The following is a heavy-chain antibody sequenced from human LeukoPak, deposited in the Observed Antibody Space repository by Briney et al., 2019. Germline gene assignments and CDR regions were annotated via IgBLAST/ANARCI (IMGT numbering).Heavy chain of an antibody. J-gene: IGHJ4*02. V-gene: IGHV3-23*01. Sequence: PGGSLRPSCAASGFTFSSYAMGWVRQAPGKGLEWVSAISGSGDSTYYADSVKGRFTISRDNSKNTLFLQMNSLRAEDAAVYYWAKGTWFGDYPVPFDSWGQGTLVAVSS. CDR3: AKGTWFGDYPVPFDS. CDR2: ISGSGDST. CDR1: GFTFSSYA. D-gene: IGHD3-10*01.